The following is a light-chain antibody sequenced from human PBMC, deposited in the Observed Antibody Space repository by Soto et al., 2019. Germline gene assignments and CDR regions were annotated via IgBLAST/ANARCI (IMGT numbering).Light chain of an antibody. CDR2: KDN. CDR1: SGSIASNY. J-gene: IGLJ2*01. Sequence: NFMLTQPLSVSESPGKTVIISCTRSSGSIASNYVQWHQQRPGSAPTTVIYKDNQRPSGVPDRFSGSIDSSSNSASLTISGLKTEDEADDYCQSYDSNTVVFGGGTKVTVL. V-gene: IGLV6-57*04. CDR3: QSYDSNTVV.